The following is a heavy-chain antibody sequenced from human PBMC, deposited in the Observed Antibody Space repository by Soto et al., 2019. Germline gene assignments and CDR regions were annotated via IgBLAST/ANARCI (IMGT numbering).Heavy chain of an antibody. CDR3: ARDAPGVYLQY. Sequence: KSSETLSLTCTVSSGSMSSYYWSWIRQPPGKGLEWIGNIYYSGSTNYSPSLKSRVTISVDTSKNQFSLKLSSVTAADTAVYYCARDAPGVYLQYWGQGTLVTVSS. D-gene: IGHD3-10*01. CDR2: IYYSGST. V-gene: IGHV4-59*01. J-gene: IGHJ1*01. CDR1: SGSMSSYY.